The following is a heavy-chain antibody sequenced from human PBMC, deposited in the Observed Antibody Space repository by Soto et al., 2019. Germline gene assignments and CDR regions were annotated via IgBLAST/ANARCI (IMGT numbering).Heavy chain of an antibody. J-gene: IGHJ1*01. V-gene: IGHV1-69*01. CDR1: GGYFSSLS. Sequence: QVQLVQSGAEVKKPGSSVKLSCKASGGYFSSLSISWVRQAPGQGLEWMGGTIPNFGTADYAQNFQGRVTLTADDKTRTVYMELTSLTSDDAALYYCASGWGHSDSTGYYMDFDVWGQGTLVTVSS. D-gene: IGHD3-9*01. CDR3: ASGWGHSDSTGYYMDFDV. CDR2: TIPNFGTA.